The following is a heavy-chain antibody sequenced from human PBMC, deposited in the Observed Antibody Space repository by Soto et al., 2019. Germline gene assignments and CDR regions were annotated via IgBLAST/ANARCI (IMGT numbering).Heavy chain of an antibody. CDR2: ISGSGGST. Sequence: EVQLLESGGGLVQPGGSLRLSCAASGFTFSSYAMSWVRQAPGKGLEWVSAISGSGGSTYYADSVQGRFTISRDNSKNTLYLQMNSLRAEDTAVYNYAKDLTGYPYYDFWSGWGYFDYWGLGSLVTVSS. D-gene: IGHD3-3*01. J-gene: IGHJ4*02. CDR3: AKDLTGYPYYDFWSGWGYFDY. CDR1: GFTFSSYA. V-gene: IGHV3-23*01.